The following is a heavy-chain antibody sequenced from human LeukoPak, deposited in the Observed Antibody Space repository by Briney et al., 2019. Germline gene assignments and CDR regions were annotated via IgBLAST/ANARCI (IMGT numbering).Heavy chain of an antibody. CDR3: ARSIEGNGLDV. V-gene: IGHV3-48*01. Sequence: GGSLRLSCAASGFTFSTYSMNWVRQAPGKGLEWVSYISSSSNIYYADSVKGRFTISRDNAKNSLYLQMNSLRAEDAAVYYCARSIEGNGLDVWGQGTTVTVSS. D-gene: IGHD6-6*01. CDR1: GFTFSTYS. J-gene: IGHJ6*02. CDR2: ISSSSNI.